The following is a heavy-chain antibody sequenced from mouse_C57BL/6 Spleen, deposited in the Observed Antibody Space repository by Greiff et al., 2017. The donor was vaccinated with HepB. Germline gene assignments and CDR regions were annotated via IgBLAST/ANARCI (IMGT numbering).Heavy chain of an antibody. J-gene: IGHJ2*01. V-gene: IGHV5-4*01. CDR1: GFTFSSYA. CDR3: AREITTVYFDY. D-gene: IGHD1-1*01. CDR2: ISDGGSYT. Sequence: EVQRVESGGGLVKPGGSLKLSCAASGFTFSSYAMSWVRQTPEKRLEWVATISDGGSYTYYPDNVKGRFTISRDNTKNNLYLQMSHLKSEDTAMYYCAREITTVYFDYWGQGTTLTVSS.